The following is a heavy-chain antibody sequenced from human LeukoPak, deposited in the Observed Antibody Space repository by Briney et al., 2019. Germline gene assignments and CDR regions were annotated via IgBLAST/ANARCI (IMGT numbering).Heavy chain of an antibody. J-gene: IGHJ6*03. Sequence: ASVKVSCKASGGTFSSYAISWVRQAPGQGLEWVGGIIPIFGTANYAQKFQGRVTITTDESTSTAYMELSSLRSEDTAVYYCASTGDYYYYMDVWGKGTTVTVSS. D-gene: IGHD3-10*01. CDR1: GGTFSSYA. V-gene: IGHV1-69*05. CDR3: ASTGDYYYYMDV. CDR2: IIPIFGTA.